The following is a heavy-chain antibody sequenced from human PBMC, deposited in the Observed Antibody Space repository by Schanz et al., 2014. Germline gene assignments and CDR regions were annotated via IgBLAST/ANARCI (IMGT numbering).Heavy chain of an antibody. V-gene: IGHV4-4*07. CDR1: GGSISSEY. D-gene: IGHD3-10*01. CDR3: ARTLVNGSRKWFVP. J-gene: IGHJ5*02. CDR2: VYATGRT. Sequence: QVQLQESGPALVKPSETLSLTCTVSGGSISSEYWSWIRQPAGKGLEWIGHVYATGRTKYNPSLKSRVPMSVDTSQKQISLKLTSVPAADTAVYYCARTLVNGSRKWFVPWGPGTQVTVSS.